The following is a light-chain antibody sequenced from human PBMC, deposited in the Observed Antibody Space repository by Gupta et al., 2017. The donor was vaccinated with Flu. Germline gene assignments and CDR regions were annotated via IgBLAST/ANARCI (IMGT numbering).Light chain of an antibody. CDR2: DDT. J-gene: IGLJ1*01. CDR1: RLGDKY. Sequence: SYELTQPPSVSVSPGPTATIPCSGDRLGDKYACWYQQKPGQSPVLVMYDDTKRPSGIPERFSGSTSGNTATLTISGTQAMDEADYYCQAWDSDNFVFGTGTKVTV. CDR3: QAWDSDNFV. V-gene: IGLV3-1*01.